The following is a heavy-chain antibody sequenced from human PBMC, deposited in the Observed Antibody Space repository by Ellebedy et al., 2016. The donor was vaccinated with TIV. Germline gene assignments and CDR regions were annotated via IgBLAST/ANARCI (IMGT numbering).Heavy chain of an antibody. CDR3: ARSGEHDT. J-gene: IGHJ5*02. CDR2: ISNDGSST. Sequence: GESLKISCAASGFTVSSNYMSWVRQAPGRGLVWVSRISNDGSSTSYADSVKGRFTISRDDAKNSLFLQMNSLRAEDTAVYYCARSGEHDTWGQGTLVTVSS. D-gene: IGHD1-26*01. V-gene: IGHV3-74*01. CDR1: GFTVSSNY.